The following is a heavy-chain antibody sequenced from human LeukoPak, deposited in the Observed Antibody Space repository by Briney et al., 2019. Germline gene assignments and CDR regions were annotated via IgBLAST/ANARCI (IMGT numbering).Heavy chain of an antibody. J-gene: IGHJ4*02. CDR1: GYTFTSYG. CDR3: ARARAYCGGDCYSDC. D-gene: IGHD2-21*02. V-gene: IGHV1-18*01. CDR2: MSAYNGNT. Sequence: ASVKVSCKASGYTFTSYGISWVRQAPGQGLEWMGWMSAYNGNTNYAQKLQGRVTMTTDTSTSTAYMELRSLRSDDTAVYYCARARAYCGGDCYSDCWGQGTLVTVSS.